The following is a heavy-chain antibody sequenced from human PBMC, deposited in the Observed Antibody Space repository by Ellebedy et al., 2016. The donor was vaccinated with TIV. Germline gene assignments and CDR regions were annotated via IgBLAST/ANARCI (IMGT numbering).Heavy chain of an antibody. V-gene: IGHV3-23*01. D-gene: IGHD2-15*01. Sequence: GESLKISCAASGFTFSSSAMSWVRQAPGKGLEWVSTISGSGGRTHYADSVKGRLTISRDNSKNTLYLQVNSLRAEDTAVYYCVADRYCSGGNCYWVDYWGQGTLVTVSS. J-gene: IGHJ4*02. CDR1: GFTFSSSA. CDR2: ISGSGGRT. CDR3: VADRYCSGGNCYWVDY.